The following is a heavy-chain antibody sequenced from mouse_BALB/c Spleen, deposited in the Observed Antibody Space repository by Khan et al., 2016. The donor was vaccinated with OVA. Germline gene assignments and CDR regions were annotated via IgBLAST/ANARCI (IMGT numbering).Heavy chain of an antibody. J-gene: IGHJ4*01. CDR3: ARSPSYYSGSSYGSMDY. V-gene: IGHV9-3-1*01. D-gene: IGHD1-1*01. CDR2: INTYTGEP. Sequence: QIQLVQSGPELKKPGETVKISCKASGYTFTNYGMNWVKQTPGKDLKWMGWINTYTGEPTYADDFKGRFAFSLETSASTAYLQINNLKNEDTATYFCARSPSYYSGSSYGSMDYWGQGTSVTVSS. CDR1: GYTFTNYG.